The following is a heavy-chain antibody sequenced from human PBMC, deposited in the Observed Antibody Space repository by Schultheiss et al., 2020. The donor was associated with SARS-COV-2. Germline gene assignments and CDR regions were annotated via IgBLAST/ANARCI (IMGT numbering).Heavy chain of an antibody. J-gene: IGHJ5*02. CDR2: INHSGST. CDR1: GGSFSGYY. Sequence: SETLSLTCAVYGGSFSGYYWSWIRQPPGKGLEWIGEINHSGSTNYNPSLKSRVTISLDTSKNQFSLKLSSVTAADTAVYYCARGISSRGFVVVVAATRNWFDPWGQGTLVTVSS. V-gene: IGHV4-34*01. D-gene: IGHD2-15*01. CDR3: ARGISSRGFVVVVAATRNWFDP.